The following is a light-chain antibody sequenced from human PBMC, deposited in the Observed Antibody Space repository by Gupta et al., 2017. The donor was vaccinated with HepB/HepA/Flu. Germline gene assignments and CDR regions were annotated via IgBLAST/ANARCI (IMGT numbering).Light chain of an antibody. V-gene: IGLV5-45*02. CDR2: YKSDSEK. CDR1: GGLRLRDYT. Sequence: QAVLTQPSSLSASPGASVSLTCTLRGGLRLRDYTIHWFQQKPGSPPQYLLKYKSDSEKDQGSGLPSRFSGSKDHSANAGILLITGVQSEDEADYYCMIRTTYPWVFGGGTKLTVL. J-gene: IGLJ3*02. CDR3: MIRTTYPWV.